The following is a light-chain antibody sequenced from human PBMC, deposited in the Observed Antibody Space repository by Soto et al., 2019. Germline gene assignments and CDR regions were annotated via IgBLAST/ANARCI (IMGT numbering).Light chain of an antibody. CDR3: QQYDTYFRYT. J-gene: IGKJ2*01. V-gene: IGKV3-11*01. CDR1: QSVSSY. Sequence: EIVLTQSPATLSLSPGERATLSCRASQSVSSYLAWYQQKPGQAPRLLIYEASNRATGIPARFSGSGSGTDFTLTISSLEPEDFAVYYCQQYDTYFRYTFGQGTTLDIK. CDR2: EAS.